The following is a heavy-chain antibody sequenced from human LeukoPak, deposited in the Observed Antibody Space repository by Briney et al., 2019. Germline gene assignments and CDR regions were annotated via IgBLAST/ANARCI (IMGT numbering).Heavy chain of an antibody. D-gene: IGHD6-6*01. CDR1: GGSISSGYYY. CDR2: IYYGGT. CDR3: ARGTWSSSIDY. Sequence: SETLSLTCTVSGGSISSGYYYWSWIRQPPGKGLEYIGYIYYGGTYYNPSLKSRVTISVDMSKNQFSLKLSSVTAADTAVYYCARGTWSSSIDYWGQGTLVTVSS. V-gene: IGHV4-30-4*01. J-gene: IGHJ4*02.